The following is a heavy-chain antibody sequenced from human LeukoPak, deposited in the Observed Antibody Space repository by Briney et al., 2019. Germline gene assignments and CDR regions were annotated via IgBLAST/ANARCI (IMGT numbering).Heavy chain of an antibody. CDR2: IYYSGST. J-gene: IGHJ5*02. D-gene: IGHD3-3*01. CDR3: ARDSISVTIFGVVIRLNWFDP. V-gene: IGHV4-39*07. Sequence: PGGSLRLSCAASGFTFSSYWMSWVRQAPGKGLEWIGSIYYSGSTYYNPSLKSRVTISVDTSKNQFSLKLSSVTAADTAVYYCARDSISVTIFGVVIRLNWFDPWGQGTLVTVSS. CDR1: GFTFSSYW.